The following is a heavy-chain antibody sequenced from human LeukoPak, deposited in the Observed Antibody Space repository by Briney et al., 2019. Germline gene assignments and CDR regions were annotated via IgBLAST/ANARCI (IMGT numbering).Heavy chain of an antibody. Sequence: GGSLRLSCAASGFTFGSYAMSWVRQAPGKGLEWVSAISGSGGSTYYADSVKGRFSISRDNSKNTLYLQMNSLRAEDTAVYYCAKGEWVVAATDLYFQHWGQGTLVTVSS. CDR3: AKGEWVVAATDLYFQH. D-gene: IGHD2-15*01. V-gene: IGHV3-23*01. J-gene: IGHJ1*01. CDR2: ISGSGGST. CDR1: GFTFGSYA.